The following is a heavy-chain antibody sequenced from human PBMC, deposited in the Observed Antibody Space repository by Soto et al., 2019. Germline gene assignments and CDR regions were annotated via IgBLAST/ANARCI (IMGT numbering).Heavy chain of an antibody. CDR1: GGSISSYY. J-gene: IGHJ5*02. Sequence: TSETLSLTCTVSGGSISSYYLSWIRQPPGKGLEWIGYIYYSGSTNYNPSLKSRVTISVDTSKNQFSLKLSSVTAADTAVYYCARYHYNWNDAGSNWFDPWGQGTLVTVSS. CDR3: ARYHYNWNDAGSNWFDP. D-gene: IGHD1-20*01. CDR2: IYYSGST. V-gene: IGHV4-59*01.